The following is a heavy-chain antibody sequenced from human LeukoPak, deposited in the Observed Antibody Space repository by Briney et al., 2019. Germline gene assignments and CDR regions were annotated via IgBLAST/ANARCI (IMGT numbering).Heavy chain of an antibody. D-gene: IGHD2-2*01. CDR1: GGSISSYY. J-gene: IGHJ6*03. CDR3: ARDHCSSTSCYPPYYYYYMDV. Sequence: PSETLSLTCTVSGGSISSYYWSWLRQPAGKGLEWVGRIYTSGSTNYNPSLKSRVTMSVDTSKNQFSLKLSSVTAADTAVYYCARDHCSSTSCYPPYYYYYMDVWGKGTTVTVSS. CDR2: IYTSGST. V-gene: IGHV4-4*07.